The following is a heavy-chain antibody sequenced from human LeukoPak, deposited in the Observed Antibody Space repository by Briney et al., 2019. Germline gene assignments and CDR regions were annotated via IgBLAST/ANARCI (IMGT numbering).Heavy chain of an antibody. CDR1: GFTFSSYS. Sequence: GGSLRLSCAASGFTFSSYSMNWVRQAPGKGLEWVSSISSSSSYIYYADSVKGRFTISRDNAKNSLYLQMNSLRAEDTVVYYCARPQGAARHFAFDIWGQGTMVTVSS. CDR3: ARPQGAARHFAFDI. CDR2: ISSSSSYI. V-gene: IGHV3-21*01. J-gene: IGHJ3*02. D-gene: IGHD6-6*01.